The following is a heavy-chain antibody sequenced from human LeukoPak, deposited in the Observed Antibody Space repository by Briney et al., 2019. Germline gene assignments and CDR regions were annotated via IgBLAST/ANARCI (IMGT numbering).Heavy chain of an antibody. D-gene: IGHD7-27*01. CDR1: GYIFTRYG. J-gene: IGHJ6*02. V-gene: IGHV1-18*01. CDR2: ISASNGNT. CDR3: PRVRAPWGYYYYHGMDV. Sequence: GASLKVSCQASGYIFTRYGISRVRQAPGQGLAWMGWISASNGNTNYAQKLQARVSMTTHTSTRTAYLERRSLGSAARAGYYCPRVRAPWGYYYYHGMDVWGQGTRVTVSS.